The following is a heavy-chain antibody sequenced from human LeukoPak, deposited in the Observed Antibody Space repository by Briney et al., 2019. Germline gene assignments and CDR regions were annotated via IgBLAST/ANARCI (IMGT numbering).Heavy chain of an antibody. CDR3: AIGIGITGTNAAFDI. CDR2: IYYSGST. J-gene: IGHJ3*02. D-gene: IGHD1-7*01. Sequence: SETLSLTCTVSGGSISSYYWSWIRQPPGKGLEWMGYIYYSGSTNYNPSLKSRVTISVDTSKNQFSLKLSSVTAADTAVYYCAIGIGITGTNAAFDIWGQGTMVTVSS. V-gene: IGHV4-59*01. CDR1: GGSISSYY.